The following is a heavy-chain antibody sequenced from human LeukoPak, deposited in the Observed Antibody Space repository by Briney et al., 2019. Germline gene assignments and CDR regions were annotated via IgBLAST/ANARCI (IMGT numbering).Heavy chain of an antibody. Sequence: SETLSLTCTVSGGSISSYYWSWIRQPPGKGLEWIGYIYYSGSTNYNPSLKSRVTISVDTSKNQFSLKLSSVTAAGTAVYYCARNGGYSYGYDPYYFDYWGQGTLVTVSS. CDR3: ARNGGYSYGYDPYYFDY. D-gene: IGHD5-18*01. V-gene: IGHV4-59*01. J-gene: IGHJ4*02. CDR1: GGSISSYY. CDR2: IYYSGST.